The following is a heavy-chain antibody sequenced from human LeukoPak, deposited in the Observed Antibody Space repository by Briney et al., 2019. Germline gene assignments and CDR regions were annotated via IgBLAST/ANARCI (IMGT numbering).Heavy chain of an antibody. CDR1: GGSISSYY. J-gene: IGHJ4*02. Sequence: PSETLSLTCTVSGGSISSYYWSWIRQPPGKGLEWIGYIYYSGSTNYNPSLKSRVTISVDTSKNQFSLKLSSVTAADTAVYYCARELRRCSGGSCYSGFDYWGQGTLVTVSS. V-gene: IGHV4-59*12. CDR2: IYYSGST. CDR3: ARELRRCSGGSCYSGFDY. D-gene: IGHD2-15*01.